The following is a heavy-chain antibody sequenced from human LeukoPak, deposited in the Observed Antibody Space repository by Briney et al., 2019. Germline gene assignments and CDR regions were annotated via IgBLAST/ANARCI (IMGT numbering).Heavy chain of an antibody. CDR2: IIPILGIA. Sequence: SVKVSCKASGGTFSSYAISWVRQAPGQGLEWMGRIIPILGIANYAQKFQGRVTITADKSTSTAYMELSSLRSEDTAVYYCARDLLRQYYYDSSGYYDYWGQGTLVTVSS. V-gene: IGHV1-69*04. CDR3: ARDLLRQYYYDSSGYYDY. CDR1: GGTFSSYA. D-gene: IGHD3-22*01. J-gene: IGHJ4*02.